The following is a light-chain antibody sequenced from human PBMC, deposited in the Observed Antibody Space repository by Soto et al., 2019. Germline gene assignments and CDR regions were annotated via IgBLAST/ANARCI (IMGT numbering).Light chain of an antibody. CDR1: QSVSSH. V-gene: IGKV3-11*01. Sequence: EIVLTQSPATLSLSPGERATLSCRASQSVSSHLTWYQQKPGQAPRLLIYDASKKATDIPARFSGSGSGTDFTLTISSLEPEDFAVYYCQQRSNWPWTFGQGTNVEIK. CDR3: QQRSNWPWT. CDR2: DAS. J-gene: IGKJ1*01.